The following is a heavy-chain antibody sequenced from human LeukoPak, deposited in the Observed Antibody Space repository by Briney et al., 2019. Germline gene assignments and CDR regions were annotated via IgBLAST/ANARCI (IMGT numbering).Heavy chain of an antibody. CDR1: GFRFNLYG. CDR3: ARDGSGGGWKFLDH. Sequence: GGSLRLSCAASGFRFNLYGMQWVRQAPGKGLEWVAVIWYEDTNRFYADSVKGRFTISRDDSENTVDLQIDGLRADDTAVYYCARDGSGGGWKFLDHWGQGTRVTVSS. V-gene: IGHV3-33*04. D-gene: IGHD3-10*01. CDR2: IWYEDTNR. J-gene: IGHJ4*02.